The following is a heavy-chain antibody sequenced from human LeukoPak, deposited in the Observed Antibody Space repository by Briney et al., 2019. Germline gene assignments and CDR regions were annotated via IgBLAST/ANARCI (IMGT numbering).Heavy chain of an antibody. D-gene: IGHD3-22*01. V-gene: IGHV1-69*04. CDR1: GGTFSSYA. CDR2: IIPILGIA. J-gene: IGHJ5*02. CDR3: ARAIDGRSGSPKEAFDP. Sequence: SVKVSCKASGGTFSSYAISWVRQAPGQGLEWMGRIIPILGIASYAQKFQGRVTITADKSTSTAYMELSSLRSEDTAVYYCARAIDGRSGSPKEAFDPWGQGTLVTVSS.